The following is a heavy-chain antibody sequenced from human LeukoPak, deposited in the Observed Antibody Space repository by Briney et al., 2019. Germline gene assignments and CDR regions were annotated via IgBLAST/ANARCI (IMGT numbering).Heavy chain of an antibody. CDR3: ARAGVAYYDFWSGYFRIGWFDP. CDR2: INPNSGGT. V-gene: IGHV1-2*02. Sequence: ASVKVSCKASGYTFTGYYMHWVRQAPGQGLEWMGWINPNSGGTYYAQKFQGRVTMTSDTSISTAYMELSRLRSDDTAVYYCARAGVAYYDFWSGYFRIGWFDPWGQGTLVSVSS. D-gene: IGHD3-3*01. CDR1: GYTFTGYY. J-gene: IGHJ5*02.